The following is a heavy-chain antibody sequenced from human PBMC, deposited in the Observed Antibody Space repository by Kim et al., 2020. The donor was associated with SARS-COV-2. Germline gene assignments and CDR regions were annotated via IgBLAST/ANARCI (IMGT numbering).Heavy chain of an antibody. CDR1: GGTFSSYA. J-gene: IGHJ4*02. D-gene: IGHD6-19*01. V-gene: IGHV1-69*13. CDR3: ASHSSGWYYFDY. CDR2: IIPIFGTA. Sequence: SVKVSCKASGGTFSSYAISWVRQAPGQGLEWMGGIIPIFGTANYAQKFQGRVTITADESTSTAYMELSSLRSEDTAVYYCASHSSGWYYFDYWGQGTLVTVSS.